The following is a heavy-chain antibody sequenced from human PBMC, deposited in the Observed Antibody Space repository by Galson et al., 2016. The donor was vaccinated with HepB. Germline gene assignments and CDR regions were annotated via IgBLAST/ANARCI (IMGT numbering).Heavy chain of an antibody. J-gene: IGHJ4*02. CDR3: ARDGDHGYDMDY. CDR2: ISSASNVV. V-gene: IGHV3-48*02. D-gene: IGHD5-18*01. Sequence: SLRLSCAVSGFTLSDYNMDWVRQAPGKGPEWVAYISSASNVVYYAESVKGRFTISRDNAKNSRYLQMNSLGDEDTGFYFCARDGDHGYDMDYWGQGTLVTVSS. CDR1: GFTLSDYN.